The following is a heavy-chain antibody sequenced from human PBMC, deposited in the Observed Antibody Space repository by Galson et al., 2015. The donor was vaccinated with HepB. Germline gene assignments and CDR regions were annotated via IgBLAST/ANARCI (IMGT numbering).Heavy chain of an antibody. CDR2: IWYDGSNK. V-gene: IGHV3-33*01. CDR3: ARDSGYCGGDCYPDAFDI. Sequence: SLRLSCAASGFTFSSYGMHWVRQAPGKGLEWVAVIWYDGSNKYYADSVKGRFTISRDNSKNTLYLQMNSLRAEDTAVYYCARDSGYCGGDCYPDAFDIWGQGTMVTVSS. D-gene: IGHD2-21*01. CDR1: GFTFSSYG. J-gene: IGHJ3*02.